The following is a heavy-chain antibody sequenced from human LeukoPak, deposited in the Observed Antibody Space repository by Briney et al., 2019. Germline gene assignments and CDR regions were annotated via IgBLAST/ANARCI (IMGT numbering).Heavy chain of an antibody. J-gene: IGHJ4*02. V-gene: IGHV3-43*02. CDR1: GFSFDDYA. D-gene: IGHD5-12*01. Sequence: GGSLRLSCAASGFSFDDYAMHWVRQAPGKGLEWVSVISGDGGSTYYVDSVKGRFTISRDNSKNSLYLQMNSLRTEDTALYYCAKDHSGYSGDYFDYWGQGTLVAVSS. CDR2: ISGDGGST. CDR3: AKDHSGYSGDYFDY.